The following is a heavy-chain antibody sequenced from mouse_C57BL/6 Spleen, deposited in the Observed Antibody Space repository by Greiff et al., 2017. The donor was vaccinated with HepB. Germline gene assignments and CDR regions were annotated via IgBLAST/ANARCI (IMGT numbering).Heavy chain of an antibody. CDR1: GYTFTDYN. CDR3: ARDHYSNDVRLDY. J-gene: IGHJ2*01. D-gene: IGHD2-12*01. Sequence: EVQLQQSGPELVKPGASVKMSCKASGYTFTDYNMHWVKQRHGKSLEWIGYINPNNGGTSYNQKFKGKATLTVNKSSSTAYMELRSLTSEDSAVYYCARDHYSNDVRLDYWGQGTTLTVSS. V-gene: IGHV1-22*01. CDR2: INPNNGGT.